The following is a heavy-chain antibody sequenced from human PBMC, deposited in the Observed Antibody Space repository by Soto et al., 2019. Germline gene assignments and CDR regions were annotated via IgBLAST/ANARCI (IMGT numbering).Heavy chain of an antibody. V-gene: IGHV3-7*03. D-gene: IGHD6-13*01. Sequence: GGPLGLSCAASGFTFSSYWMSWVRQAPGKGLEWVANIKQDGSEKYYVDSVKGRFTISRDNAKNSLYLQMNSLRAEDTAVYYCARDGRYSSLDYWGQGTLVTVSS. CDR3: ARDGRYSSLDY. CDR1: GFTFSSYW. CDR2: IKQDGSEK. J-gene: IGHJ4*02.